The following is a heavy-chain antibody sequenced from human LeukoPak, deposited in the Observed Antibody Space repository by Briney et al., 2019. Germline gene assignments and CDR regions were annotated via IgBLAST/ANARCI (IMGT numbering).Heavy chain of an antibody. CDR3: ARDASLQTGAFDV. D-gene: IGHD5-24*01. CDR2: IFHSGST. CDR1: GGSISRSDW. Sequence: SGTLSLTCAVSGGSISRSDWWSWVRQSTGKGLEWIGEIFHSGSTKYNPSLKSRVTISVDKSKNQFSLNLTSVTAADTAMYYCARDASLQTGAFDVWGQGTMVTVSS. V-gene: IGHV4-4*02. J-gene: IGHJ3*01.